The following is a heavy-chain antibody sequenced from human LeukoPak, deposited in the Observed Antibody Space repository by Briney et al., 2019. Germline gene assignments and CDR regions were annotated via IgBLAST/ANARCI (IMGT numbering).Heavy chain of an antibody. D-gene: IGHD3-9*01. J-gene: IGHJ4*02. Sequence: GGSLRLSCAASGFTFSSYAMHWVRQAPGKGLEWVAVISYDGSNTYYADSVKGRFTISRDNSKNTLYLQMNSLRAEDTAVYYCARDQEIYYDILTGRHYFDYWGQGALVTVSS. CDR1: GFTFSSYA. CDR3: ARDQEIYYDILTGRHYFDY. CDR2: ISYDGSNT. V-gene: IGHV3-30*04.